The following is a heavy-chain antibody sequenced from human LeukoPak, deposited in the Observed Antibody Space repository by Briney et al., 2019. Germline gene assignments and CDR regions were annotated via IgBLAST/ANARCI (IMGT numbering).Heavy chain of an antibody. CDR3: ATMEYSSSSRAAGPPMDV. J-gene: IGHJ6*03. V-gene: IGHV3-21*01. D-gene: IGHD6-6*01. CDR1: GFTFSSYS. Sequence: PGGSLRLSCAASGFTFSSYSMNWVRQAPGKGLEWVSSISSSSSYIYYADSVKGRFTISRDNAKNSLYLQMNSLRAEDTAVYYCATMEYSSSSRAAGPPMDVWGKGTTVTVSS. CDR2: ISSSSSYI.